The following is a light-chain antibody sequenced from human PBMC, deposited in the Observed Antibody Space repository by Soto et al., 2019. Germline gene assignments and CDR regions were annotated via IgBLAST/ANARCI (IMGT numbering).Light chain of an antibody. CDR3: QSYDSSLSDVV. CDR1: SSNIGAGYD. Sequence: QSVLTQPPSVSGAPGQRVTISCTGSSSNIGAGYDVHWYQRLPGTAPKLLIYGNSNRPSGVPDRFSGSKSGTSASLAITGLHAEDEADYYCQSYDSSLSDVVFGGGTQLTVL. CDR2: GNS. J-gene: IGLJ2*01. V-gene: IGLV1-40*01.